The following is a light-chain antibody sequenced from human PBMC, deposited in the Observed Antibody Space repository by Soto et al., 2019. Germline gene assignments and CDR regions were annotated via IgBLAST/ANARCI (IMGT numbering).Light chain of an antibody. CDR2: DVY. CDR3: QQYDSLPLT. Sequence: DIQMTQSPSSLSASVGDRVTITGRARRHIGIHLNWDQQKPGKAPKLLIYDVYRLQTGVPSRFSGQISGTDFTFTINTLQPEDFATYFCQQYDSLPLTFGGGTKVDI. V-gene: IGKV1-33*01. CDR1: RHIGIH. J-gene: IGKJ4*01.